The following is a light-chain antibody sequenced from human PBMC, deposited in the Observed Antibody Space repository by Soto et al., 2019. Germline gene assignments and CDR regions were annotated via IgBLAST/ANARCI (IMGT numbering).Light chain of an antibody. CDR2: DAS. Sequence: DFQMTQSPSTLSASVGDRVTITCRASQNIRSRLAWFQQKPGKAPKLLIYDASSLESGVPSRFSGSGSGTEFTLTISSPQPDDFATYYCQQYNSYSPWTFGQGTKVDIK. CDR3: QQYNSYSPWT. J-gene: IGKJ1*01. CDR1: QNIRSR. V-gene: IGKV1-5*01.